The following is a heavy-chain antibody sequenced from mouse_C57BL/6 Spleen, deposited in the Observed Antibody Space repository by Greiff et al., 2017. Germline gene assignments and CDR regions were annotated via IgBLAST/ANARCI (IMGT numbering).Heavy chain of an antibody. CDR1: GYTFTSYW. D-gene: IGHD1-1*01. Sequence: QVHVKQPGTELVKPGASVKLSCKASGYTFTSYWMHWVKQRPGQGLEWIGNINPSNGGTNYNEKFKSKATLTVDKSSSTAYMQLSSLTSEDSAVYYCARRLDYYGSSYFHWYFDVWGTGTTVTVSS. V-gene: IGHV1-53*01. CDR3: ARRLDYYGSSYFHWYFDV. J-gene: IGHJ1*03. CDR2: INPSNGGT.